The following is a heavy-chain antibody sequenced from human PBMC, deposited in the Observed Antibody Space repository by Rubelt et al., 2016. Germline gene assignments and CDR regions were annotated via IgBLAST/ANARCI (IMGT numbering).Heavy chain of an antibody. CDR3: AKEWATYYYYGMDV. CDR2: IWYDGSNK. J-gene: IGHJ6*02. Sequence: LGGVAVIWYDGSNKYYADSVKGRFTISRDNSKNTLYLQMNSLRAEDTAVYYCAKEWATYYYYGMDVWGQGTTVTVSS. V-gene: IGHV3-33*06.